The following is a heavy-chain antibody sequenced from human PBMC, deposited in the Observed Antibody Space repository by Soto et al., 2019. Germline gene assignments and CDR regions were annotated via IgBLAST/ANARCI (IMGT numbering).Heavy chain of an antibody. CDR3: ARVIYCSGGSCYSDNGFDP. CDR1: GYTLTSYD. J-gene: IGHJ5*02. D-gene: IGHD2-15*01. Sequence: VASVKVSCKASGYTLTSYDINWVRQATGQGLEWMGWMNPNSGNTGYAQKFQGRVTMTRNTSISTAYMELSSLRSEDTAVYYCARVIYCSGGSCYSDNGFDPWGQGTLVTVSS. V-gene: IGHV1-8*01. CDR2: MNPNSGNT.